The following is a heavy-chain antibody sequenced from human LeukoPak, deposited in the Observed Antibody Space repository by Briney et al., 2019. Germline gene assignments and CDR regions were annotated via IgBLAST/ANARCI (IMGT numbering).Heavy chain of an antibody. Sequence: GGSLRLSCAASGFTFSSYAMHWVRQSPGKGLEWVAVISYDGSNKYYADSVKGRFTISRDNSKNTLYLQMNSLRAEDTAVYYCARAEDYDFWSGYYYWGQGTLVTVSS. V-gene: IGHV3-30-3*01. CDR2: ISYDGSNK. J-gene: IGHJ4*02. CDR1: GFTFSSYA. CDR3: ARAEDYDFWSGYYY. D-gene: IGHD3-3*01.